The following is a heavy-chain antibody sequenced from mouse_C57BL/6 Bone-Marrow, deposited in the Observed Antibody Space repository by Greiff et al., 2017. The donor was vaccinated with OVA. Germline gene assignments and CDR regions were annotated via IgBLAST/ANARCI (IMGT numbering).Heavy chain of an antibody. D-gene: IGHD2-12*01. V-gene: IGHV5-6*02. J-gene: IGHJ3*01. Sequence: DVKLVESGGDLVKPGGSLKLSCAASGFTFSSYGMSWVRQTPDKRLEWVATISSGGSYTYYPDSVKGRFTISRDNAKNTLYRQVSSLKSDDTAMYYCEGIRGGFAYWSQGTLVTVSA. CDR3: EGIRGGFAY. CDR2: ISSGGSYT. CDR1: GFTFSSYG.